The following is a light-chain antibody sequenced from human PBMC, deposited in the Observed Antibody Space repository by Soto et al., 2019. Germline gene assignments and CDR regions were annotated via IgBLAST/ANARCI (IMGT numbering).Light chain of an antibody. CDR1: QSVSSN. V-gene: IGKV3-15*01. Sequence: EIVMTQSPATLSVSPGERATLSCRASQSVSSNLAWYQQKPGQAPRLLIYGASTRATGIPARFSGSGSGTAFTLTISSLQSEDFAVYYCQQYNNWPRTFGQGTK. CDR3: QQYNNWPRT. J-gene: IGKJ1*01. CDR2: GAS.